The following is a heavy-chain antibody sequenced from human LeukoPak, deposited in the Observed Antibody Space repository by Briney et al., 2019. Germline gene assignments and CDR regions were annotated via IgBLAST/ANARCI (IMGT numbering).Heavy chain of an antibody. Sequence: PSETLSLTCTVSGGSISGYYWNWIRQPAGKGLEWIGRIFHSGSTNYNPSLNSRVTMSVDTSKNQFSLKLSSVTAADTAVYYCARAPTPGSSGYYYYAFDIWGQGTMVTVSS. D-gene: IGHD3-22*01. CDR3: ARAPTPGSSGYYYYAFDI. CDR1: GGSISGYY. CDR2: IFHSGST. J-gene: IGHJ3*02. V-gene: IGHV4-4*07.